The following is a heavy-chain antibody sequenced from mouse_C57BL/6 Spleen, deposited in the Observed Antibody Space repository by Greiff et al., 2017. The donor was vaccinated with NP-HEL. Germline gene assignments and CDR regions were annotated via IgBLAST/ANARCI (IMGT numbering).Heavy chain of an antibody. V-gene: IGHV5-6*01. CDR1: GFTFSSYG. CDR3: ARLSYDYFDY. CDR2: ISSGGSYT. J-gene: IGHJ2*01. Sequence: EVQRVESGGDLVKPGGSLKLSCAASGFTFSSYGMSWVRQTPDKRLEWVATISSGGSYTYYPDSVKGRFTISRDNAKNTLYLQMSSLKSEDTAMYYCARLSYDYFDYWGQGTTLTVSS. D-gene: IGHD2-1*01.